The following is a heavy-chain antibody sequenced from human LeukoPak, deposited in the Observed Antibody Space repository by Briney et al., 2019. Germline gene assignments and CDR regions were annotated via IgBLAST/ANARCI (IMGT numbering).Heavy chain of an antibody. CDR2: ISSVSSTI. CDR3: ARVHGGYPFDQ. D-gene: IGHD2-15*01. Sequence: GGSLRLSCAASGFIFSSYSMNWVRQAPGKGLEWISFISSVSSTIFYADSVKGRFNISRDNVKNSLYLQMNGLRAEDTAVYYCARVHGGYPFDQWGQGTLVTVSS. J-gene: IGHJ4*02. V-gene: IGHV3-48*01. CDR1: GFIFSSYS.